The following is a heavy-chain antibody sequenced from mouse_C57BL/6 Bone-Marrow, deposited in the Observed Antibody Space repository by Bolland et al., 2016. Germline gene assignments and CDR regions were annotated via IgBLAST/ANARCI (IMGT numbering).Heavy chain of an antibody. Sequence: INPYNGGTSYNQKFKDKATLTVDKSSSTAYMELNSLTSEGSAVYYCARSLLDYAMDYWGQGTS. CDR3: ARSLLDYAMDY. CDR2: INPYNGGT. V-gene: IGHV1-19*01. D-gene: IGHD2-10*01. J-gene: IGHJ4*01.